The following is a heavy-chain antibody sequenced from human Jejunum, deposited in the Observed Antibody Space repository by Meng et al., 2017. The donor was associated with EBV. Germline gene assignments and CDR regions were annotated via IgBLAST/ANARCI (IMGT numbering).Heavy chain of an antibody. CDR1: GGSISSSSYY. J-gene: IGHJ4*02. CDR2: YYNSGST. D-gene: IGHD1-26*01. CDR3: ARQGPSGRTFDY. Sequence: QLRRQEAGPDLWNPLETLSLTCTVSGGSISSSSYYWGWIRQPPGKGLEWIGTYYNSGSTYYNPSLKSRVTISVDTSKNQFSLKLISVTAADTAAYYCARQGPSGRTFDYWGQGTLVTVSS. V-gene: IGHV4-39*01.